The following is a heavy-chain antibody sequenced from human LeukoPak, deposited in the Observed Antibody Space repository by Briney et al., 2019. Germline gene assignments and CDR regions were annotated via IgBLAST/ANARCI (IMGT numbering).Heavy chain of an antibody. Sequence: GGSLRLSCAASGFTFSSYSMNWVRQAPGKGLEWVSSISSSSSYIYYADSVRGRFTISRDNAKNSLYLQMNSLRAEDTAVYYCARGLGSGRHAFDIWGQGTMVTVSS. J-gene: IGHJ3*02. CDR3: ARGLGSGRHAFDI. D-gene: IGHD3-10*01. CDR1: GFTFSSYS. CDR2: ISSSSSYI. V-gene: IGHV3-21*01.